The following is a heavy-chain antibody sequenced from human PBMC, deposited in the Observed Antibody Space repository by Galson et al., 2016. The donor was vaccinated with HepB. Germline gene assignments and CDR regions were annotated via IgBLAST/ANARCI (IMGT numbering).Heavy chain of an antibody. CDR1: GGSISSTNW. V-gene: IGHV4-4*02. Sequence: ETLSLTCAVSGGSISSTNWWSWVRQPPGKGLEWIGEIYHSGSTNYNPSLKSRVSISVDKSKNQFSLKVSSVTAADTAVYYCARVQPADVGYGGSGRFDYWGQGTLVTVSS. CDR3: ARVQPADVGYGGSGRFDY. J-gene: IGHJ4*02. D-gene: IGHD1-26*01. CDR2: IYHSGST.